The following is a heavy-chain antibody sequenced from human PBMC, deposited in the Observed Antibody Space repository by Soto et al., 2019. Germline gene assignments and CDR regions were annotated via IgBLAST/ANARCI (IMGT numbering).Heavy chain of an antibody. Sequence: GGSLRLSCAASGFTFSSYGMHWVRQAPGKGLEWVAVISYDGSNKYYADSVKGRFTISRDNSKNTLYLQMNSLRAEDTAVYYCAKDSDFGVVRGPPNWFDPWGQGTLVTVSS. D-gene: IGHD3-3*01. CDR1: GFTFSSYG. CDR2: ISYDGSNK. J-gene: IGHJ5*02. CDR3: AKDSDFGVVRGPPNWFDP. V-gene: IGHV3-30*18.